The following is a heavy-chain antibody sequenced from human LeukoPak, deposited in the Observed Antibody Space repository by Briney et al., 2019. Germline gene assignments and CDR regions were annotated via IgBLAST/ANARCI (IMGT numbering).Heavy chain of an antibody. CDR2: ISAYNGNT. D-gene: IGHD6-13*01. CDR3: AKDMGYSSSWYLSPFDY. J-gene: IGHJ4*02. V-gene: IGHV1-18*01. CDR1: GYTFTSYG. Sequence: ASVKVSCKASGYTFTSYGISWVRQAPEQGLEWMGWISAYNGNTNYAQKLQGRVTMTTDTSTSTAYMELRSLRSDDTALYYCAKDMGYSSSWYLSPFDYWGQGTLVTVSS.